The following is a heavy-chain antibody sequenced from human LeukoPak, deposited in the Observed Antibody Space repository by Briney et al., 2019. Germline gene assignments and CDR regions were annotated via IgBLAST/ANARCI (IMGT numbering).Heavy chain of an antibody. Sequence: SETLSLTCTVSGGSITSYYWSWIRQPPGKGLEWIGYIYHSGSTNYNPPLKSRVTISVETSKNQFSLRLCSVTAADTAVYYCAREDRIAVAGHFDYWGQGTLVTVSS. CDR1: GGSITSYY. D-gene: IGHD6-19*01. CDR3: AREDRIAVAGHFDY. CDR2: IYHSGST. J-gene: IGHJ4*02. V-gene: IGHV4-59*01.